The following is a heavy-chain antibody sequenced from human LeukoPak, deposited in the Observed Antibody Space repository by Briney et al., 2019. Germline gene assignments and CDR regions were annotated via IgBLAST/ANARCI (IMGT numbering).Heavy chain of an antibody. CDR3: ARAGGYCGRISCPYYFDY. D-gene: IGHD2-15*01. CDR1: GYTFTSYD. CDR2: MNPNSGNT. Sequence: ASVKVSCKASGYTFTSYDINWVRQATGQGLEWMGWMNPNSGNTGYAQKFQGRVTMTRNTSISTAYMELSGLRSEDTAVYYCARAGGYCGRISCPYYFDYWGQGSLVAVFS. J-gene: IGHJ4*02. V-gene: IGHV1-8*01.